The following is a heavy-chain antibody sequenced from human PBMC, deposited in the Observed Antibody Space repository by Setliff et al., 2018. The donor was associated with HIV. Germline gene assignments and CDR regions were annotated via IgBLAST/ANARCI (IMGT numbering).Heavy chain of an antibody. CDR1: GGTFSNYA. V-gene: IGHV1-69*13. CDR3: AIIRTTRDSDYFDS. CDR2: IIPIFGST. J-gene: IGHJ4*02. Sequence: SVKVSCKASGGTFSNYAISWARQAPGQGLEWMGGIIPIFGSTKYAQKFQDRVTITADESTYTADMELSSLRSEDTAVYYCAIIRTTRDSDYFDSWGPGTLVTVSS. D-gene: IGHD1-1*01.